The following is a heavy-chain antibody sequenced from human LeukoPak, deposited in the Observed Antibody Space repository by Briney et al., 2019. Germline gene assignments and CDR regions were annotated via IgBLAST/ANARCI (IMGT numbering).Heavy chain of an antibody. V-gene: IGHV1-24*01. CDR2: FDPEDGET. Sequence: ASVKVSCKVSGYTLTELSMHWVRQAPGKGLEWMGGFDPEDGETIYAQKFQGRVTMTADTSTDTAYMELSSLRSEDTAVYYCAAPRPASRTLPGLAYWGQGTLVTVSS. CDR1: GYTLTELS. CDR3: AAPRPASRTLPGLAY. J-gene: IGHJ4*02. D-gene: IGHD1-14*01.